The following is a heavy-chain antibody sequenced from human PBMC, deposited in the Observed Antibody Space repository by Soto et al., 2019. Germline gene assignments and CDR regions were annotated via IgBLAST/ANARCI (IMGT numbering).Heavy chain of an antibody. CDR3: AKDRGYSYGNYYYYGMDV. CDR1: GFTFSSYG. J-gene: IGHJ6*02. Sequence: GSLRLSCAASGFTFSSYGMHWVRQAPGKGLEWVAVISYDGSNKYYADSVKGRFTISRDNSKNTLYLQMSSLRAEDTAVYYCAKDRGYSYGNYYYYGMDVWGQGTLVTVSS. CDR2: ISYDGSNK. D-gene: IGHD5-18*01. V-gene: IGHV3-30*18.